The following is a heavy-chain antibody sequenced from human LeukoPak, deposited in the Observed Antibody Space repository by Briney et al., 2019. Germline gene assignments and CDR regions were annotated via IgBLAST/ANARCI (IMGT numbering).Heavy chain of an antibody. CDR2: ISGSGGST. CDR1: GFTFSSYG. V-gene: IGHV3-23*01. D-gene: IGHD3-10*01. Sequence: PGGSLRLSCAASGFTFSSYGMSWVRQAPGKGLEWVSGISGSGGSTYYADSVKGRFTISRDNSKNTLYLQMNILRAEDTAVYYCAKARGGSGSYYNWAFDYWGQGTLVTVSS. J-gene: IGHJ4*02. CDR3: AKARGGSGSYYNWAFDY.